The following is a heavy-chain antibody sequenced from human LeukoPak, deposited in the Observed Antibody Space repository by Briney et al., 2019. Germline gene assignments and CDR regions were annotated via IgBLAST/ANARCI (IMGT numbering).Heavy chain of an antibody. CDR1: GGSFSGYY. V-gene: IGHV4-34*01. CDR3: ARWMVRGVIRAFDI. Sequence: SETLSLACAVYGGSFSGYYWSWIRQPPGKGLEWIGEINHSGSTNYNPSLKSRVTISVDTSKKQFSLKLRFVTAADTAVYYCARWMVRGVIRAFDIWGQETMVTVSS. D-gene: IGHD3-10*01. J-gene: IGHJ3*02. CDR2: INHSGST.